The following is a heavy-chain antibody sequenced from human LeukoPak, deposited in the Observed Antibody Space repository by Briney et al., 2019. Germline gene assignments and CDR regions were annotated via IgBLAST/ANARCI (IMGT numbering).Heavy chain of an antibody. J-gene: IGHJ4*02. CDR2: ITHGGDST. Sequence: SGGSLRLSCAASGFTFSTYAMTWVRQAPGKGLEWVSSITHGGDSTYYANSVEGRFTISRDNSKNTLSLQMNSLRAEDTAFYYCARGRIHSSGWDFDSWGQGTLVTVSS. V-gene: IGHV3-23*01. CDR3: ARGRIHSSGWDFDS. CDR1: GFTFSTYA. D-gene: IGHD6-19*01.